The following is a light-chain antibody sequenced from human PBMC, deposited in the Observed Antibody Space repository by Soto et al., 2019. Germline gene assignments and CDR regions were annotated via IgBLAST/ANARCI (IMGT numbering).Light chain of an antibody. CDR1: SSDVGGYNY. CDR2: HVS. V-gene: IGLV2-14*03. Sequence: QCVLTQPASVSGSPGRAITISCTGTSSDVGGYNYVSWYQQHPGKAPKLMIYHVSDRPSGVSHRFSGSRSGNTASLTISGLQAEDEADYYCSSYTSSSTYVFGTGTKVTVL. J-gene: IGLJ1*01. CDR3: SSYTSSSTYV.